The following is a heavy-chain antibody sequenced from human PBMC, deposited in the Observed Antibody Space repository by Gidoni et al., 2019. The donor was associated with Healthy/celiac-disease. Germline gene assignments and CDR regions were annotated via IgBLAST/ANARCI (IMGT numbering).Heavy chain of an antibody. CDR3: ASVWNYDSSGNH. Sequence: EVQLVESGGGLVKPGGSLRLSCAASGFTFSSYSMNWVRQAPGKGLEWVSSISSSSSYIYYADSVKGRFTISRDNAKNSLYLQMNSLRAEDTAVYYCASVWNYDSSGNHWGQGTLVTVSS. CDR1: GFTFSSYS. J-gene: IGHJ4*02. CDR2: ISSSSSYI. V-gene: IGHV3-21*01. D-gene: IGHD3-22*01.